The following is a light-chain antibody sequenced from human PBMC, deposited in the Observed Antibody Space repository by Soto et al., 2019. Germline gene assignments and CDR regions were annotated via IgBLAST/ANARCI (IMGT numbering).Light chain of an antibody. Sequence: DIQMTQSPSSLSASVGDRVTITCRASQSISSYLNWYQQKPGKAPKLLIYAASSLQSGVPSRFSGSGSGTDFTLTISSLQPEDFATYYGHQSYSTPPDTFGQGTKLEIK. CDR1: QSISSY. J-gene: IGKJ2*01. CDR2: AAS. V-gene: IGKV1-39*01. CDR3: HQSYSTPPDT.